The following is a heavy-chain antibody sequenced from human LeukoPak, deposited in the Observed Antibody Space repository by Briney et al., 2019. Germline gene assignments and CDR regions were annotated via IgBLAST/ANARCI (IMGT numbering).Heavy chain of an antibody. D-gene: IGHD7-27*01. V-gene: IGHV3-23*01. CDR3: AKVVELGVSFMYYFDY. CDR1: GFTFSSYA. Sequence: QPGGSLRLSCAASGFTFSSYAMSWVRQAPGKGLEWVSAISGSGGSTYYADSVKGRFTIPRDNSKNTLYLQMNSLRAEDTAVYYCAKVVELGVSFMYYFDYWGQGTLVTVSS. CDR2: ISGSGGST. J-gene: IGHJ4*02.